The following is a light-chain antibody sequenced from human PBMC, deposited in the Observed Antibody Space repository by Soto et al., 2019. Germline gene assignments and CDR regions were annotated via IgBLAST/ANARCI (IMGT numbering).Light chain of an antibody. CDR1: SSDVGGYNY. V-gene: IGLV2-14*01. CDR2: EVS. Sequence: QSALTQPASVSGSPGQSITISCTGTSSDVGGYNYVSWYQQHPGKAPKLMIYEVSNRPSGVSNRFSGSKSGNTASLTISGLQAEDEADYYCSSSTSTNTHVFGTGTKLTVL. J-gene: IGLJ1*01. CDR3: SSSTSTNTHV.